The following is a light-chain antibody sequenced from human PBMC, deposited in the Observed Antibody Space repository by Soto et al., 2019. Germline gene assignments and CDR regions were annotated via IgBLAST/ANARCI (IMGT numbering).Light chain of an antibody. J-gene: IGLJ2*01. CDR3: ASYTSSSTSVI. V-gene: IGLV2-14*01. CDR2: EVS. CDR1: SSDVGGYKY. Sequence: QSALTQPPSASGSPGQSVTISCTGTSSDVGGYKYVSWYQQHPDKAPKLIIFEVSNRPSGISSRFSGSKSGNTASLTISGLQAEDEADCYCASYTSSSTSVIFGRGTKLTVL.